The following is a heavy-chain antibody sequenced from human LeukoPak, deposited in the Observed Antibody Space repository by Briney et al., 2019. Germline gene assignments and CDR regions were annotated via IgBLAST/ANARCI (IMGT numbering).Heavy chain of an antibody. CDR3: ARSGLYMAYFDP. D-gene: IGHD2-2*02. V-gene: IGHV1-2*02. CDR2: INPNSGGT. Sequence: ASVKVSCKASGYTFTGYYIHWVRQAPGQGLEWMGWINPNSGGTNYAQKFQGRVTMTRDTSISTAYMELSRLRSDDTAVYYCARSGLYMAYFDPWGQGTLVTVSS. J-gene: IGHJ5*02. CDR1: GYTFTGYY.